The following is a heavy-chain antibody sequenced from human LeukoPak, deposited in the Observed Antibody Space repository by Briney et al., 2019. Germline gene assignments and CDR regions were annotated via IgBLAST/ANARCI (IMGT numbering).Heavy chain of an antibody. CDR3: ARERSAAATGDNWFDP. D-gene: IGHD6-13*01. Sequence: SVKVSCKASGGTFSSYAISWVRQAPGQGLEWMGGIIPIFGTANYAQKFQGRVTITADKSTSTAYTELSSLRSEDTAVHYCARERSAAATGDNWFDPWGQGTLVTVSS. CDR2: IIPIFGTA. CDR1: GGTFSSYA. V-gene: IGHV1-69*06. J-gene: IGHJ5*02.